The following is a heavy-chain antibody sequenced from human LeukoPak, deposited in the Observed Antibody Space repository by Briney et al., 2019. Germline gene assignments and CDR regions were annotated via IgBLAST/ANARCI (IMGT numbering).Heavy chain of an antibody. D-gene: IGHD2-2*01. CDR1: GFTFDDYA. J-gene: IGHJ6*03. Sequence: PGGSLRLSCTASGFTFDDYAMHWVRHAPGKGLEWVSGISWSSGSLGYADSVKGRFTISRDNSKNTLYLQMNSLRAEDTAVYYCAKADYCSSTSCYNYMDVWGKGTTVTVSS. V-gene: IGHV3-9*01. CDR2: ISWSSGSL. CDR3: AKADYCSSTSCYNYMDV.